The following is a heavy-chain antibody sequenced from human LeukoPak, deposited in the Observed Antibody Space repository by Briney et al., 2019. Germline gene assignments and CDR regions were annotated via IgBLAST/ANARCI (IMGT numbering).Heavy chain of an antibody. J-gene: IGHJ6*03. V-gene: IGHV3-74*01. Sequence: GGSLRLSCAASGFTFSTYWMHWVRQAPGKGLVWVSRLNTDGIATYYADSVKGRFTISRDNAKNTLYLQMNSLRAEDTAVYYCARAVDTAMVNYYYYMDVWGKGTTVTVSS. D-gene: IGHD5-18*01. CDR2: LNTDGIAT. CDR1: GFTFSTYW. CDR3: ARAVDTAMVNYYYYMDV.